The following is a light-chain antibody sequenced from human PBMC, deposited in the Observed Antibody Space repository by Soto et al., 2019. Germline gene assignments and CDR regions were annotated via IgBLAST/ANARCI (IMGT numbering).Light chain of an antibody. J-gene: IGKJ1*01. CDR2: DTS. V-gene: IGKV3-15*01. CDR1: QSVSSS. Sequence: EIVVTQSPATLSVSPGERVTLSCRASQSVSSSLAWYQQRPGQAPRLLTYDTSTRAAGIAARFSGSGSGTEFTLTISSLQSEDSAVYYCQQYVHWPPGAFGQGTTVEIK. CDR3: QQYVHWPPGA.